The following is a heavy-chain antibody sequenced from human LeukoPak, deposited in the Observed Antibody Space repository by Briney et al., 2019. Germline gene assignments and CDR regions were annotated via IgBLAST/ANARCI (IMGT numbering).Heavy chain of an antibody. CDR2: ISSSSSYI. Sequence: PGGSLRLSCAASGFTFTTYWMHWVRQAPGKGLEWVSFISSSSSYIYYADSVKGRFTISRDNAKNSLYLQMNSLRAEDTAVYYCARDSIFGVVYYMDVWGKGTTVTVSS. V-gene: IGHV3-21*01. D-gene: IGHD3-3*01. CDR3: ARDSIFGVVYYMDV. CDR1: GFTFTTYW. J-gene: IGHJ6*03.